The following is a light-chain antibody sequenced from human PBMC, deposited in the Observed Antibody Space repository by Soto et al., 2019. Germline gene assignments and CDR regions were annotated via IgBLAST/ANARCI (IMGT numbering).Light chain of an antibody. J-gene: IGKJ1*01. Sequence: EIVMTQSPATLSVSPGERATLSCRASQSVSSNLAWYQQKPGQAPRLLIYGASTRATGIPARFSGSESGTEFTLTISSLQSEDFAVYYCQQYGGSPRTFGQGTKVDIK. CDR3: QQYGGSPRT. CDR2: GAS. CDR1: QSVSSN. V-gene: IGKV3-15*01.